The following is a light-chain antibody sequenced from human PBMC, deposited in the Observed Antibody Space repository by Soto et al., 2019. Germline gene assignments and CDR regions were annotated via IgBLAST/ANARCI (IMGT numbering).Light chain of an antibody. CDR1: SSDVGGYKF. CDR3: ISYTSRSTYV. V-gene: IGLV2-14*01. J-gene: IGLJ1*01. CDR2: EVS. Sequence: QSALTQPASVSGSPGQSITISCTGTSSDVGGYKFVSWCQQHPGKAPKLMIFEVSNRPSGVSNRFSGSKSDNTASLTISGLQAEDEADYYCISYTSRSTYVFGSGTKLTVL.